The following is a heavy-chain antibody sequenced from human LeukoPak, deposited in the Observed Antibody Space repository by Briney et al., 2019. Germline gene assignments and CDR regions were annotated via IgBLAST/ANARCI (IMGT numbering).Heavy chain of an antibody. Sequence: SVKVSCKASGGTFSSYAISWVRQAPGQGLEWMGRIIPILGIANYAQKFQGRVTITADKSTSTAYMELSSLRSEDTAVYYCARDMFEVVTAMAKGVAFDIWGQGTMVTVSS. V-gene: IGHV1-69*04. CDR3: ARDMFEVVTAMAKGVAFDI. CDR2: IIPILGIA. CDR1: GGTFSSYA. D-gene: IGHD2-21*02. J-gene: IGHJ3*02.